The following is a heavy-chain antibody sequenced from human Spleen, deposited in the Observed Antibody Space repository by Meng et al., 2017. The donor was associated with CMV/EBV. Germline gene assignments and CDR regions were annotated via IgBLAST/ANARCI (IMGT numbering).Heavy chain of an antibody. Sequence: GESLKISCAASGFTFSSYGMHWVRQAPGKGLEWVAFIRYDGSNKYYADSVKGRFTISRDNSKNTLYLQMNSLRPEDTAVYYCARLNGYYFDYWGQGTLVTVSS. CDR3: ARLNGYYFDY. CDR1: GFTFSSYG. J-gene: IGHJ4*02. V-gene: IGHV3-30*02. CDR2: IRYDGSNK.